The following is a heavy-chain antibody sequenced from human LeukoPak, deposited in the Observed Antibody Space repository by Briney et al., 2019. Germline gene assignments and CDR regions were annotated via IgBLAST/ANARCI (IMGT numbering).Heavy chain of an antibody. V-gene: IGHV2-5*01. CDR3: AHGYGDYDPYFDY. D-gene: IGHD4-17*01. Sequence: KASGPTLVNPTQTLTLTCTFSGFSLATSRVGVGWIRQPPGKALEWLSLIYWNDNKRYSPSLRSRLTVTKDTSKTQVFLTMTKMDPVDTATYYCAHGYGDYDPYFDYWGQGTLVTVSS. CDR1: GFSLATSRVG. J-gene: IGHJ4*02. CDR2: IYWNDNK.